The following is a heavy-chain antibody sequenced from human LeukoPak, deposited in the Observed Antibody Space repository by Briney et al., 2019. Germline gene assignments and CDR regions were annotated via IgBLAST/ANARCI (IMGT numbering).Heavy chain of an antibody. J-gene: IGHJ4*02. V-gene: IGHV3-9*01. CDR3: ASVYTGIVGATPGYY. CDR1: GFTFDDYA. CDR2: ISWNSGSI. D-gene: IGHD1-26*01. Sequence: PGGSLRLSCAASGFTFDDYAMHWVRQAPGKGLEWVSGISWNSGSIGYADSVKGRFTISRDNAKNSLYLQMNSLRAEDTAVYYCASVYTGIVGATPGYYWGQGTLVTVSS.